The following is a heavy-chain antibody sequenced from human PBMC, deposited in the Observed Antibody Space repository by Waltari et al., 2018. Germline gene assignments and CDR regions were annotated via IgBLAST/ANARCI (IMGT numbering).Heavy chain of an antibody. CDR3: ARAECSTSSCFFVSGFDP. Sequence: QVHLQESGPELVEPSDTLYLTCTVSNFPINSGAYYWGGIRQPAGKGPEWIGNIYSSGTAYYNPSLESRVAISVDTSRNKFFLSLTSVTAADAAVYYCARAECSTSSCFFVSGFDPWGQGIHVTVSS. J-gene: IGHJ5*02. D-gene: IGHD2-15*01. V-gene: IGHV4-39*01. CDR1: NFPINSGAYY. CDR2: IYSSGTA.